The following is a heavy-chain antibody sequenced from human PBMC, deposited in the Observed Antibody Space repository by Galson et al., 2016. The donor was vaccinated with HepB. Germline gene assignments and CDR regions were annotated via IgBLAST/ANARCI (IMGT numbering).Heavy chain of an antibody. D-gene: IGHD6-19*01. CDR3: ARGGRWLPFDY. V-gene: IGHV1-18*04. Sequence: SVKVSCKASGYTFDSYGISWVRLAPGLGLEWMGWISVYNGDTKFAQKFHDRVTMARDTSTDTAYMELTGLKPDDTAVYYCARGGRWLPFDYWGQGSLVTGSS. CDR2: ISVYNGDT. J-gene: IGHJ4*02. CDR1: GYTFDSYG.